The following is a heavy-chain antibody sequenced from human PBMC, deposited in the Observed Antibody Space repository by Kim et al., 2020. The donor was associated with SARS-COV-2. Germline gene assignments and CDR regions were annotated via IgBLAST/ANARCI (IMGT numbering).Heavy chain of an antibody. CDR1: VFSFNRYA. Sequence: GGSLRLSCAASVFSFNRYAMTWVRQTPGKGLEWVSSISATGGSTYYADSVKGRFSISRDNSKTMVYLHMSSLRADDTALYYCAKGTGVGVTVFGVVDVGYFDYWGQGVLVTVSS. J-gene: IGHJ4*02. CDR3: AKGTGVGVTVFGVVDVGYFDY. D-gene: IGHD3-3*01. V-gene: IGHV3-23*01. CDR2: ISATGGST.